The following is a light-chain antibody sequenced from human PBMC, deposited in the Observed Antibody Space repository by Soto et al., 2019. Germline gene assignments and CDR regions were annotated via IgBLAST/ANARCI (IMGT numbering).Light chain of an antibody. Sequence: EIVVTQSPGTLSLSPEERATLSYRASQNVNSNYLAWYQRKPGQPLRLLIYDASTRATGIPDRFSGGGSGTVFHLTSCRVEPEDFAVYYCQQYGSLFTFGQRKRLEIK. CDR3: QQYGSLFT. V-gene: IGKV3-20*01. CDR2: DAS. J-gene: IGKJ5*01. CDR1: QNVNSNY.